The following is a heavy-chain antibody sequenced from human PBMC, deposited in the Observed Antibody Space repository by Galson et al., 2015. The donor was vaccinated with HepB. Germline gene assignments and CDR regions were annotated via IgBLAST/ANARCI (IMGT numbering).Heavy chain of an antibody. J-gene: IGHJ4*02. Sequence: SLRLSCAGSGFTFSSYWMSWVRQAPGKGLEWLANIKQDGSENNYVDSVKGRFTISRDNARKSVYLQMHSLRVEDTAVYYCARQFPLYCGGDCYQDYWGQGTRVTVSS. CDR3: ARQFPLYCGGDCYQDY. V-gene: IGHV3-7*01. D-gene: IGHD2-21*02. CDR2: IKQDGSEN. CDR1: GFTFSSYW.